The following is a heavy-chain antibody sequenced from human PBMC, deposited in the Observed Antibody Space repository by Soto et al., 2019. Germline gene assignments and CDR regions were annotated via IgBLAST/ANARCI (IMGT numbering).Heavy chain of an antibody. Sequence: SVKVSCKASGGTFSSYAISWVRQAPGQGLEWMGGIIPIFGTANYAQKFQGRVTITADESTSTAYMELSSLRSEDTAVYYCARSPTTKYSSGWYDGDYRGKGTLVTVSS. CDR1: GGTFSSYA. CDR2: IIPIFGTA. V-gene: IGHV1-69*13. D-gene: IGHD6-19*01. CDR3: ARSPTTKYSSGWYDGDY. J-gene: IGHJ4*02.